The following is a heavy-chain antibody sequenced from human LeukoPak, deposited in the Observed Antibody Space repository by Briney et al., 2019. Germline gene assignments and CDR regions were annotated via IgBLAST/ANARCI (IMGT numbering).Heavy chain of an antibody. V-gene: IGHV3-23*01. Sequence: GGSLRRSCAASGVTFSNAWRSWVRQAPGKGLEWVSAISGSGGSTYYADSVKGRFTISRDNSKNTLYLQMNSLRAEDTAVYYCAKDTNWKHLDQFDYWGQGTLVTVSS. CDR1: GVTFSNAW. J-gene: IGHJ4*02. D-gene: IGHD1-1*01. CDR2: ISGSGGST. CDR3: AKDTNWKHLDQFDY.